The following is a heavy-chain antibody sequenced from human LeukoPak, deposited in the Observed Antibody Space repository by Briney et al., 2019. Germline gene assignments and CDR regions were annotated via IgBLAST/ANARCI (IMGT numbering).Heavy chain of an antibody. V-gene: IGHV4-34*01. J-gene: IGHJ3*02. CDR2: INHNGST. CDR1: GGSFSGYY. Sequence: SETLSLTCAVYGGSFSGYYWSWIRQPPGKGLEWIGEINHNGSTNYNPSLKSRVTISVDTSKNQFSLKLSSVTAADTAVYYCARGRIGYCSGGSCYYDAFDIWGQGRMVTVSS. CDR3: ARGRIGYCSGGSCYYDAFDI. D-gene: IGHD2-15*01.